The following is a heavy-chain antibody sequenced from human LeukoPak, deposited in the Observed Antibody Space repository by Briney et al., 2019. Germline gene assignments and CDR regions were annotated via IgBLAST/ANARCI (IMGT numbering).Heavy chain of an antibody. J-gene: IGHJ6*03. CDR1: GFTFSSYS. Sequence: GGSLRLSCAASGFTFSSYSMNWVRQTPGKGLEWVSSISSSSSYIYYADSVKGRFTISRDNAKNSLYLQMNSLRAEDTAVYYCARHLVQYYDSSGYGNYMDVWGKGTTVTVSS. V-gene: IGHV3-21*06. D-gene: IGHD3-22*01. CDR2: ISSSSSYI. CDR3: ARHLVQYYDSSGYGNYMDV.